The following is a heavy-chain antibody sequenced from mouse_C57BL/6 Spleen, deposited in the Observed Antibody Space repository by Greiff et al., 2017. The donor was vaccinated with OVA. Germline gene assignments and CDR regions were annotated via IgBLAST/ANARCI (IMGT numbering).Heavy chain of an antibody. D-gene: IGHD3-2*02. CDR2: ISSGGSYT. CDR1: GFTFSSYG. Sequence: VQLQQSGGDLVKPGGSLKLSCAASGFTFSSYGMSWVRQTPDKRLEWVATISSGGSYTYYPASVKGRFTISRDNAKNTLYLQMSSLKSEDTAMYYCARPAQATLDYWGQGTTRTVSS. CDR3: ARPAQATLDY. J-gene: IGHJ2*01. V-gene: IGHV5-6*01.